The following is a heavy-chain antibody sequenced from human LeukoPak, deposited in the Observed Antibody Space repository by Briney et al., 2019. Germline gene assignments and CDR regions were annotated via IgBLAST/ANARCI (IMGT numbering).Heavy chain of an antibody. V-gene: IGHV1-18*01. D-gene: IGHD4-17*01. CDR2: TSAYNGNT. CDR3: ARGRYYGDLWANHDY. Sequence: ASVKVSCKASGYTFTSYGISWVRQAPGQGLEWMGWTSAYNGNTNYAQKLQGRVTMTTDTSTSTAYMELRSLRSDDTAVYYCARGRYYGDLWANHDYWGQGTLVTVSS. CDR1: GYTFTSYG. J-gene: IGHJ4*02.